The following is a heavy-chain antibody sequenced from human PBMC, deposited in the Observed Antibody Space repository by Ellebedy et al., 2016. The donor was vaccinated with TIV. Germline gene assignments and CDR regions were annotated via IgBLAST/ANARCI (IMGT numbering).Heavy chain of an antibody. CDR2: ISYDGNDK. CDR3: AKEGGTIGQPDYYFDF. D-gene: IGHD3-16*01. CDR1: GFTFSSYS. V-gene: IGHV3-30*18. Sequence: PGGSLRLSCAASGFTFSSYSMNWVRQAPGKGLEWVAVISYDGNDKYYADSVKGRFTISRDNSEDTLFLQMNSLRAEDTALYYCAKEGGTIGQPDYYFDFWGQGTLVTVSS. J-gene: IGHJ4*02.